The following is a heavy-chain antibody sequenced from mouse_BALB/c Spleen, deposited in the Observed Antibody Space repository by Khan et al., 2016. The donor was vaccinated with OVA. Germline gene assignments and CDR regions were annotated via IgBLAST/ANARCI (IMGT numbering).Heavy chain of an antibody. CDR3: ARAYYRYDGYYALDY. CDR2: IWAGGGT. J-gene: IGHJ4*01. D-gene: IGHD2-14*01. Sequence: QVQLKESGPGLVAPSQSLSIKCTVSGFSLSRYNIHWVRQPPGKGLAWLGMIWAGGGTAYTSTLKSRLNISKDNSKSQVFLKMNSLQTDDTSMYYCARAYYRYDGYYALDYWGQGTSVTVSS. V-gene: IGHV2-6-4*01. CDR1: GFSLSRYN.